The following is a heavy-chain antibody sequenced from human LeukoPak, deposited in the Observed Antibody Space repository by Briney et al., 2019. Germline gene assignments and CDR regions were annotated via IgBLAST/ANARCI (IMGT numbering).Heavy chain of an antibody. D-gene: IGHD2-15*01. J-gene: IGHJ4*02. V-gene: IGHV4-4*07. CDR3: AGSRYCSGGTCYATFDY. CDR2: IYTSGST. CDR1: GGSISSSY. Sequence: SETLSLTCTVSGGSISSSYWSWIRQPAGKGLEYIGRIYTSGSTNYNPSLKSRVIMSVDTSKNHFSLKLSSVTAADTALYYCAGSRYCSGGTCYATFDYWGQGTLVTVSS.